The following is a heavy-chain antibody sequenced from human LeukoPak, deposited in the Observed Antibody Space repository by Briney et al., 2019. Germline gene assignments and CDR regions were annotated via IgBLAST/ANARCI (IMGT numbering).Heavy chain of an antibody. CDR3: ARGGSLAVAPHQYYFDY. CDR2: IIPIFGTA. Sequence: SVKVSCKASGGTFISYAISWVRQAPGQGLEWMGGIIPIFGTANYAQKFQGRVTITADESTSTAYMELSSLRSEDTAVYYCARGGSLAVAPHQYYFDYWGQGTLVTVSS. V-gene: IGHV1-69*13. J-gene: IGHJ4*02. CDR1: GGTFISYA. D-gene: IGHD6-19*01.